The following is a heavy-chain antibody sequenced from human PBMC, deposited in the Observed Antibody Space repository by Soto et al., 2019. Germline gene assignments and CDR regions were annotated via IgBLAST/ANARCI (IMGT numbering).Heavy chain of an antibody. CDR1: GGSISSSSYY. CDR2: IYYSGST. V-gene: IGHV4-39*01. CDR3: ARHGFLEWLLTNWFDP. D-gene: IGHD3-3*01. J-gene: IGHJ5*02. Sequence: SETLSLTCTVSGGSISSSSYYWGWIRQPPGKGLEWIGSIYYSGSTYYNPSLKSRVTISVDTSKNQFSLKLSSVTAADTAVYYCARHGFLEWLLTNWFDPWGQGTLVTVSS.